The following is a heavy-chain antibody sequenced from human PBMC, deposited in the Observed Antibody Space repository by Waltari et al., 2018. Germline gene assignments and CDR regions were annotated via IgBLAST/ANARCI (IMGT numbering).Heavy chain of an antibody. CDR3: AKVPGSD. D-gene: IGHD3-10*01. Sequence: QVQLVESGGGVVQPGGSLRLSCAASGFTFSSYGLHWVRQAPGKGLEWVAFIRYDGSNKYYADSVKGRFTISRDNSKNTLYLQMNSLRAEDAAVYYCAKVPGSDWGQGTLVTVSS. V-gene: IGHV3-30*02. J-gene: IGHJ4*02. CDR1: GFTFSSYG. CDR2: IRYDGSNK.